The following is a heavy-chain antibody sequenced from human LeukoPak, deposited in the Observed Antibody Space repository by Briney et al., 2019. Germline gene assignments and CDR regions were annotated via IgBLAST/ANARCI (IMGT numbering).Heavy chain of an antibody. V-gene: IGHV3-33*03. CDR3: TGYNDDHFDY. Sequence: GGSLRLSCAGSGFTFGGYGMPWFRQTPGKGLEWVAVIAYDGSRAFCADSVKGRFTISRDNSKNTMSVQMYELRAEDTAVYCCTGYNDDHFDYWGQGTLVTVSS. CDR2: IAYDGSRA. J-gene: IGHJ4*02. D-gene: IGHD5-12*01. CDR1: GFTFGGYG.